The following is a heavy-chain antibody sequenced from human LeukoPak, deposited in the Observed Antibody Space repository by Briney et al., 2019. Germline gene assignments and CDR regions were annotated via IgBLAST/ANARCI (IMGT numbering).Heavy chain of an antibody. J-gene: IGHJ6*02. D-gene: IGHD6-13*01. CDR1: GFTFSSYA. CDR2: IYSGGST. CDR3: ARGRLAAAGTREGMDV. Sequence: GGSLRLSCAASGFTFSSYAMSWVRQAPGKGLEWVSVIYSGGSTYYADSVKGRFTISRDNSKNTLSLQMNSLRAEDTAVYYCARGRLAAAGTREGMDVWGQGTTVTVSS. V-gene: IGHV3-66*01.